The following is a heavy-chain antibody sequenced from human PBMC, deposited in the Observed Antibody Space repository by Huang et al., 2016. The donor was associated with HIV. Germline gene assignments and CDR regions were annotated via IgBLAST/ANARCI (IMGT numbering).Heavy chain of an antibody. Sequence: QEQLVESGGGVVQPGGSLRISCAAAGFTFSSYGMHWVRQAPGKGLGWVGVIRFDGSGKYYGDSVKGRFTMSRDNSKNTLYLHMSRLRPEDTAIYYCAKDPAKWELPDFWGQGTLVTVSS. V-gene: IGHV3-30*02. CDR2: IRFDGSGK. CDR3: AKDPAKWELPDF. J-gene: IGHJ4*02. CDR1: GFTFSSYG. D-gene: IGHD1-26*01.